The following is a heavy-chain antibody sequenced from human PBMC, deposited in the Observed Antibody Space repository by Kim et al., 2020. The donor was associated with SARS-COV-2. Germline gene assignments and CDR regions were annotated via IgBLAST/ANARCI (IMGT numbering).Heavy chain of an antibody. D-gene: IGHD6-13*01. CDR3: AKVGSSSPYFDY. Sequence: GGSLRLSCAASGFTFSSYGMHWVRQAPGKGLEWVAVIWYDGSNKYYADSVKGRFTISRDNSKNTLYLQMNSLRAEDTAVYYCAKVGSSSPYFDYWGQGTLVTVSS. V-gene: IGHV3-33*06. CDR2: IWYDGSNK. CDR1: GFTFSSYG. J-gene: IGHJ4*02.